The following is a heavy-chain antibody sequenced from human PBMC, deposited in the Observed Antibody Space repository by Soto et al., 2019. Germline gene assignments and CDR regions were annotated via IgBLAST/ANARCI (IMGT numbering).Heavy chain of an antibody. J-gene: IGHJ3*02. Sequence: SVKVSCKASGFTFTSSAMQWVRQARGQRLEWIGWIVVGSGNTNYAQKFQERVTITRDMSTSTAYMELSSLRSEDTAVYYCARYYGXYTDAFDIWGQGTMVTVS. CDR2: IVVGSGNT. CDR1: GFTFTSSA. CDR3: ARYYGXYTDAFDI. V-gene: IGHV1-58*02. D-gene: IGHD4-17*01.